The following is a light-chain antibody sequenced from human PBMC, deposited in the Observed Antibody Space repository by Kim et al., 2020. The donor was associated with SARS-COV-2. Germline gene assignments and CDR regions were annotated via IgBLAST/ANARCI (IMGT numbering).Light chain of an antibody. Sequence: SPGEAVPLSCRASHSFSSSYIAWYQQKAGQAPRLLIYGASIRATGIPDRFSGSGSGTDFTLTISRLEPEDFAVYYCQQYGLSIFTFGPGTKVDIK. CDR2: GAS. CDR3: QQYGLSIFT. J-gene: IGKJ3*01. CDR1: HSFSSSY. V-gene: IGKV3-20*01.